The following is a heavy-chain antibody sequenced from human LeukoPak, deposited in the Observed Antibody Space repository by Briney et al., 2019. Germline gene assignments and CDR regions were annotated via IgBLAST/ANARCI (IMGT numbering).Heavy chain of an antibody. Sequence: SVKVSCKASGGTFSSYAISWVRQAPGQGLEWMGRIIPIFGTANYAQRFQGRVTITTDESTSTAYMELRSLRSDDTAVYYCARCGSWPRDNWFDPWGQGTLVTVSS. CDR1: GGTFSSYA. CDR3: ARCGSWPRDNWFDP. D-gene: IGHD6-13*01. J-gene: IGHJ5*02. V-gene: IGHV1-69*05. CDR2: IIPIFGTA.